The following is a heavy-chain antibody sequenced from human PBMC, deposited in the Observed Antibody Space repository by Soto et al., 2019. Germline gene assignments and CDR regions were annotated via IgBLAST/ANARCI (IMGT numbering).Heavy chain of an antibody. CDR1: GGTFSSYA. Sequence: QVQLVQSAAEVKKPGSSVQVSCKASGGTFSSYAISWVRQAPGQGLEWMGGMIPILGTANYAQKVQGRVTITAAKSTSTAYMELSSMRSEDTAVYYCARAADTAILPDYYDYGMDVWGRGTTVTVSS. CDR2: MIPILGTA. D-gene: IGHD5-18*01. J-gene: IGHJ6*02. V-gene: IGHV1-69*06. CDR3: ARAADTAILPDYYDYGMDV.